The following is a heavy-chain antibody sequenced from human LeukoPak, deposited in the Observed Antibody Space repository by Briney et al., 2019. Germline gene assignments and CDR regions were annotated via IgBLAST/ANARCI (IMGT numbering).Heavy chain of an antibody. D-gene: IGHD1-26*01. J-gene: IGHJ4*02. CDR1: GFTFSSYW. V-gene: IGHV3-48*04. CDR3: ARGGWELPQNFDY. Sequence: GGSLRLSCAASGFTFSSYWMSWVRQAPGKGLEWVSYISSSGSTIYYADSVKGRFTISRDNAKNSLYLQMNSLRAEDTAVYYCARGGWELPQNFDYWGQGTLVTVSS. CDR2: ISSSGSTI.